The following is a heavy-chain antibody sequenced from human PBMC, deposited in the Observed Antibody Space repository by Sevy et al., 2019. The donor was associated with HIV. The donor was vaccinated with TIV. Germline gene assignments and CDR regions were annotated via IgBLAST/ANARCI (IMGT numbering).Heavy chain of an antibody. Sequence: GGSLRLTCAASGFTFTNYAMNWVRQAPGKGLEWVSTIFGARGVIYDADSLKGRFTISRDNSKNTLYLQMDSLRAEDTAVYYCAGGRYDSSGSFDAFDIWVQGTMVTVSS. D-gene: IGHD3-22*01. J-gene: IGHJ3*02. CDR3: AGGRYDSSGSFDAFDI. CDR2: IFGARGVI. CDR1: GFTFTNYA. V-gene: IGHV3-23*01.